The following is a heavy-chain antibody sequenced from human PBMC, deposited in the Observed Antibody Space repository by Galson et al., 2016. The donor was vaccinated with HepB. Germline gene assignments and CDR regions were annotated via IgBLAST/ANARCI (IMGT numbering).Heavy chain of an antibody. Sequence: SLRLSCAGSGFIFSDYHLHWVRQAPGKGLEYVSGITTNGDTTCYADSVKGRFTISRDNSKNTLYLQMSSLTTEDTAVFYCVKEGGPEVFWWGQGTLVTVSS. D-gene: IGHD1-14*01. J-gene: IGHJ4*02. CDR2: ITTNGDTT. CDR1: GFIFSDYH. CDR3: VKEGGPEVFW. V-gene: IGHV3-64D*06.